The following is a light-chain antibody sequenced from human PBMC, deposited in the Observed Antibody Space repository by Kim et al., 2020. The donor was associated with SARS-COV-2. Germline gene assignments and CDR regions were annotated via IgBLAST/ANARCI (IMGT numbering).Light chain of an antibody. CDR2: ASS. CDR3: QQSYSTLMYT. V-gene: IGKV1-39*01. Sequence: ASVGDRVTITCRARQSISSYLHWYQQKPGKAPNLLIYASSILQSGVPSRFSGSGSGTHFTLTISSLQPEDFATYYCQQSYSTLMYTFGQGTKLEI. J-gene: IGKJ2*01. CDR1: QSISSY.